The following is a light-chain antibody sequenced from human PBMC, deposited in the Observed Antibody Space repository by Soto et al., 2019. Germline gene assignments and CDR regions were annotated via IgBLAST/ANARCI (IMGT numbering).Light chain of an antibody. J-gene: IGKJ5*01. CDR2: AAS. V-gene: IGKV1-9*01. Sequence: DIQMTQSPSTLSGSVGDRVTITCRASQTISTSLAWYQVKPGKAPKLLIYAASTLESGVPSRFSATVSGTEFSLTITSLQPEDFATYYCQQLFDSPITFGQGTRLENK. CDR1: QTISTS. CDR3: QQLFDSPIT.